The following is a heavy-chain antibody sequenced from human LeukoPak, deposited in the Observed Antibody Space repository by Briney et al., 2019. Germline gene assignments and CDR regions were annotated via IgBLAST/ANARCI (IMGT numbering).Heavy chain of an antibody. CDR3: ARPRETGYFDY. CDR1: GYTFTGYY. Sequence: ASVKVSCKASGYTFTGYYMHWVRQAPGQGLEWMGRINPNSGGTNYAQKFQGRVTMTRDTSISTAYMELSSLRSEDTAVYYCARPRETGYFDYWGQGTLVTVSS. D-gene: IGHD1-14*01. CDR2: INPNSGGT. J-gene: IGHJ4*02. V-gene: IGHV1-2*06.